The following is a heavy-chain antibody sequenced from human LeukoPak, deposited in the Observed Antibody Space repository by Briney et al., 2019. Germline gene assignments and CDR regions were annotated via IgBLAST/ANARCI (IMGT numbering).Heavy chain of an antibody. Sequence: QPGGSLRLSCAASGFTFSSYAMSWVRQAPGKGLEWVSAISGSGGSTYYADSVKGRFTISRDNSKNTLYLQMNSLRAEDTAVYYCAKRYYYGSGSYPSFDYWGQGTLVTVSS. J-gene: IGHJ4*02. V-gene: IGHV3-23*01. CDR2: ISGSGGST. CDR1: GFTFSSYA. D-gene: IGHD3-10*01. CDR3: AKRYYYGSGSYPSFDY.